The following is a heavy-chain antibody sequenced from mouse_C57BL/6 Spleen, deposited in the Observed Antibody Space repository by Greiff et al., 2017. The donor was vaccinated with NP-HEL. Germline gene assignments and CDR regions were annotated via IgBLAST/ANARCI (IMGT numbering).Heavy chain of an antibody. D-gene: IGHD2-3*01. CDR3: ARWDGYYGYFDV. CDR1: GYTFTSYW. CDR2: IDPSDSET. Sequence: QVQLKHSGAELVRPGSSVKLSCKASGYTFTSYWMQWVKQRPIQGLEWIGNIDPSDSETHYNQKFKDKATLTVDKSSSTAYMQLSSLTSEDSAVYYCARWDGYYGYFDVWGTGTTVTVSS. V-gene: IGHV1-52*01. J-gene: IGHJ1*03.